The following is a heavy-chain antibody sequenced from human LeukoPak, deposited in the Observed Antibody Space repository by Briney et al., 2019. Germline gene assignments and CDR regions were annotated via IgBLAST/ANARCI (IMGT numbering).Heavy chain of an antibody. CDR3: ARANYYDSSGYWD. Sequence: PSETLSLTCAVSGYSISSSNWWGWIRQPPGKGLEWIGYIYYSGSTNYNPSLKSRVTMSVDTSKNQFSLKLSSVTAADTAVYYCARANYYDSSGYWDWGQGTLVTVSS. J-gene: IGHJ4*02. V-gene: IGHV4-28*03. D-gene: IGHD3-22*01. CDR2: IYYSGST. CDR1: GYSISSSNW.